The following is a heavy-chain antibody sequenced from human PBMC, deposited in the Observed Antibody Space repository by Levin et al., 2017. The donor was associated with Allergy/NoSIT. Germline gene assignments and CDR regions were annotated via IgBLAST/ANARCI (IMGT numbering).Heavy chain of an antibody. CDR3: AKDRDIAAAAYYFDY. Sequence: GGSLRLSCAASGFTFANYGMHWVRQAPGKGLDWVAVISYDGSDKYHADSVKGRFTISRDNSKNTLYLQMNSLKPEDTAVYYCAKDRDIAAAAYYFDYWGQGTLVTVSS. J-gene: IGHJ4*02. CDR1: GFTFANYG. D-gene: IGHD6-13*01. V-gene: IGHV3-30*18. CDR2: ISYDGSDK.